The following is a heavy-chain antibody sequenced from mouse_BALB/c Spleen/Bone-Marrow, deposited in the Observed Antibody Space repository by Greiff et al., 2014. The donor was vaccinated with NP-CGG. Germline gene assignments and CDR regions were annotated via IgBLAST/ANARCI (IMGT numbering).Heavy chain of an antibody. CDR3: AFGNYDFDY. V-gene: IGHV1-80*01. Sequence: VQLVESGAELVRPGSSVKISCKASGYAFSSYWMYWVKQRPGQGLEWIGQIYPGDGDTNYSGKFKGKATLTADESSSTAYMQLSSLTSEDSAVYFCAFGNYDFDYWGQGTTLTVSS. CDR2: IYPGDGDT. CDR1: GYAFSSYW. D-gene: IGHD2-1*01. J-gene: IGHJ2*01.